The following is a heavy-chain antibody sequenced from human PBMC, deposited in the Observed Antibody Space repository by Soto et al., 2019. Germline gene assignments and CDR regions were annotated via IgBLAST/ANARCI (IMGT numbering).Heavy chain of an antibody. D-gene: IGHD2-2*01. CDR3: ARVWTWRRSRSRTIRPNYGMDV. Sequence: GASVKVSCKASGGTFSSYAISWVRQAPGQGLEWMGGIIPIFGTANYAQKFQGRVTITADESTSTAYMELSSLRSEDTAVYYCARVWTWRRSRSRTIRPNYGMDVWGQGTTVTVSS. J-gene: IGHJ6*02. CDR1: GGTFSSYA. CDR2: IIPIFGTA. V-gene: IGHV1-69*13.